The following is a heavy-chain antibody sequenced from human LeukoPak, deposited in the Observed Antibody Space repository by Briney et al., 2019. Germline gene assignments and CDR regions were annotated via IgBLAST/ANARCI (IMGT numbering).Heavy chain of an antibody. J-gene: IGHJ4*02. CDR3: AKWSDTAMAIIDY. D-gene: IGHD5-18*01. V-gene: IGHV3-53*01. CDR1: GFTVSSNY. Sequence: GGSLRLSCAASGFTVSSNYMSWVRQAPGKGLEWVSVIYSGGSTYYADSVKGRFTISRDNSKNTLYLQMNSLRAEDTAVYYCAKWSDTAMAIIDYWGQGTLVTVSS. CDR2: IYSGGST.